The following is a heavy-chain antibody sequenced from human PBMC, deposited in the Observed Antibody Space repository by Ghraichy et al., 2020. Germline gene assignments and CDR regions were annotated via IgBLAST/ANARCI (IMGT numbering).Heavy chain of an antibody. CDR3: ARDSGGDYRYSYFDY. Sequence: SETLSLTCTVSGGSISSYYWSWIRQPPGKGLEWIGYIYYSGSTNYNPSLKSRVTISVDTSKNQFSLKLSSVTAADTAVYYCARDSGGDYRYSYFDYWGQGTLVTVSS. J-gene: IGHJ4*02. CDR1: GGSISSYY. V-gene: IGHV4-59*01. CDR2: IYYSGST. D-gene: IGHD4-17*01.